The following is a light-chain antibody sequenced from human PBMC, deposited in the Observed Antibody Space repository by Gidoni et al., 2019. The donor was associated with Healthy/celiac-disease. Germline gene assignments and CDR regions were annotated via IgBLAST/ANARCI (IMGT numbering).Light chain of an antibody. CDR3: QQYGSSPVT. J-gene: IGKJ1*01. V-gene: IGKV3-20*01. Sequence: DIVLTQSPGTLSLSPGERATLSCRASQSVSSSSLAWYQQKPGQAPRLLIYGASSRATGIPDRFSGSGSGTDFTLTSSRLEPEDFAVYYCQQYGSSPVTFXQXTKVEIK. CDR1: QSVSSSS. CDR2: GAS.